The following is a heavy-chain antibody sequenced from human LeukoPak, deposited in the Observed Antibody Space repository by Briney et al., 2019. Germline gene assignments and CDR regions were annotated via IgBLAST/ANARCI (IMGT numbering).Heavy chain of an antibody. Sequence: PSETLSLTCAVHGGSLSGHYCIWIRQAPGKGLEWIGEINHSGSPNYSPSFKSRVTISADTSKNQFSLSLRSVTAADMAVYYCVRGPGIPVAASWGQGTLVTVSS. CDR2: INHSGSP. CDR3: VRGPGIPVAAS. CDR1: GGSLSGHY. V-gene: IGHV4-34*01. J-gene: IGHJ5*02. D-gene: IGHD6-19*01.